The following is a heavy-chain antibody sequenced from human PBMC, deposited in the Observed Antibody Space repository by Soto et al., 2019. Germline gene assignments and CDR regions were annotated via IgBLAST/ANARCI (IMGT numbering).Heavy chain of an antibody. CDR1: GFTFSSYG. V-gene: IGHV3-33*01. CDR2: IWYDGSDK. CDR3: ARDRYSSGWYDLDY. J-gene: IGHJ4*02. D-gene: IGHD6-19*01. Sequence: QVQLVESGGGVVQPGRSLRLSCAASGFTFSSYGMHWVRQAPGKGLEWVAVIWYDGSDKYYADSVKGRFTISRDNSKNTLYLQMTCLRAEDTAVYYCARDRYSSGWYDLDYWGQGTLVTVSS.